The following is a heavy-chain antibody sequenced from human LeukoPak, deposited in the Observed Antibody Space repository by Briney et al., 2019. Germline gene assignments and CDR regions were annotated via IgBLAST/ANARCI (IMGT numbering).Heavy chain of an antibody. J-gene: IGHJ4*02. V-gene: IGHV3-66*01. CDR2: IYSGGAT. D-gene: IGHD3-22*01. CDR3: ARDGDSCGYYAEPLGF. CDR1: GFIVSSNY. Sequence: GGSLRLSCAASGFIVSSNYMSWVRQAPGKGLEWVSVIYSGGATHYTDSVKGRFTISRDNSKNTLYLQMNSLRAEDTAVYYCARDGDSCGYYAEPLGFWGQGTMVTVSS.